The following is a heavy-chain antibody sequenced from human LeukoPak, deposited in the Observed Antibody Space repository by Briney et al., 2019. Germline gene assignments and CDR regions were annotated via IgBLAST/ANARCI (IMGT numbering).Heavy chain of an antibody. CDR1: GYTSTGYY. V-gene: IGHV1-2*02. CDR3: AREYYDILTGYSFDY. Sequence: ASVKVSCKASGYTSTGYYMHWVRQAPGQGLEWMGWINPNSGGTNYAQKFQGRVTMTRDTSISTAYMELSRLRSDDTAVYYCAREYYDILTGYSFDYWGQGTLVTVSS. D-gene: IGHD3-9*01. J-gene: IGHJ4*02. CDR2: INPNSGGT.